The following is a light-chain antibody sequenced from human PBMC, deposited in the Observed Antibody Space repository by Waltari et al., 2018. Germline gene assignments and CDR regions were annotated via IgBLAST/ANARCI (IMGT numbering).Light chain of an antibody. CDR2: AAS. CDR1: QGITNS. Sequence: DIQMTQSPSSLSPYVGDRVTITCRASQGITNSLAWYQQKPGKAPKLLLYAASRLESGVPSRFSGSGSGTDYTLTISSLQPEDFATYFCQQYYTPPWTFGQGTKVEIK. J-gene: IGKJ1*01. V-gene: IGKV1-NL1*01. CDR3: QQYYTPPWT.